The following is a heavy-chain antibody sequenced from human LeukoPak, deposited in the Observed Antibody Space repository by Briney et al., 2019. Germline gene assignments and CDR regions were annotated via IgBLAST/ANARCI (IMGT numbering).Heavy chain of an antibody. CDR3: AKIPSGPAVFRYYFDY. Sequence: GGSLRLSCAASGFTFSSYSMNWVRQAPGKGLEWVSSISSSSSYIYYADSVKGRFTISRDNSKNTLYLQTNSLRAEDTAVYYCAKIPSGPAVFRYYFDYWGQGTLVTVSS. V-gene: IGHV3-21*04. D-gene: IGHD2-2*01. CDR1: GFTFSSYS. CDR2: ISSSSSYI. J-gene: IGHJ4*02.